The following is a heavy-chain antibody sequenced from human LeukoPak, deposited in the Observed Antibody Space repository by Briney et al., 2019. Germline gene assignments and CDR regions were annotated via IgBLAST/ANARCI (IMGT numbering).Heavy chain of an antibody. D-gene: IGHD5-12*01. CDR1: GFIFSSYA. CDR2: ISGNGDST. V-gene: IGHV3-23*01. CDR3: AKDSGYHFDLIGLDY. Sequence: GGSLRLSCAASGFIFSSYAMSWVRQAPGKGLEWVSAISGNGDSTYYADSVKGRFTISRDNSKNTLYLQVYSLRAEDTAVYYCAKDSGYHFDLIGLDYWGQGTLVTVSS. J-gene: IGHJ4*02.